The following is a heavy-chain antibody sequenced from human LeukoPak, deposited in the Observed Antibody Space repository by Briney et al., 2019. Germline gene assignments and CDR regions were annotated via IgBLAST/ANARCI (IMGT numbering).Heavy chain of an antibody. CDR3: ARVSLALYYYYMDV. CDR1: GGSISSYY. CDR2: IYYSGST. Sequence: SETLSLTCTVSGGSISSYYWSWIRQPPGKGLEWIGYIYYSGSTNYNPSLKSRVTISVDTSKNQFSLKLSSVTAADTAVYYCARVSLALYYYYMDVWGKGTTVTVSS. V-gene: IGHV4-59*12. J-gene: IGHJ6*03. D-gene: IGHD2/OR15-2a*01.